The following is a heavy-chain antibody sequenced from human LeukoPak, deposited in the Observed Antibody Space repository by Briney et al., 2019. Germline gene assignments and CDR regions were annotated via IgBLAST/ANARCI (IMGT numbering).Heavy chain of an antibody. D-gene: IGHD2-15*01. CDR3: ARGYCSGGNCYSGDY. CDR1: GFTYSSYA. J-gene: IGHJ4*02. V-gene: IGHV3-30-3*01. CDR2: ISYDGSHK. Sequence: GGSLRLSCAASGFTYSSYAMHWVRQAPGKGLEWVAVISYDGSHKYYADSVKGRITISRDNSKNTLYLQMNSLRAVDTAVYYCARGYCSGGNCYSGDYWGQGTLVTVSS.